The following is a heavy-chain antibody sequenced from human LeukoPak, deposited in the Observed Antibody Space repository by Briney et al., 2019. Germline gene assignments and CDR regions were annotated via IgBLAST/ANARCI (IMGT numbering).Heavy chain of an antibody. CDR3: ARDGYYWHY. CDR2: LYSGGDT. J-gene: IGHJ4*02. Sequence: PGRSLRLSCAASGFTVSSNYMSWVRQAPGKGLEWVSVLYSGGDTYYADSVKGRFTISRDNSKNTLYLQMNSLRVEDTAVYYCARDGYYWHYWGQGTLVTVSS. CDR1: GFTVSSNY. D-gene: IGHD1-1*01. V-gene: IGHV3-66*01.